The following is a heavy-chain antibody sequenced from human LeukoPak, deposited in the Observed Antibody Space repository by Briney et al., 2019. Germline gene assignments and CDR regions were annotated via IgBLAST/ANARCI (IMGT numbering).Heavy chain of an antibody. CDR3: ARGGYQPLPVDP. D-gene: IGHD2-2*01. CDR1: GYSFTSYW. Sequence: GESLKISCKGSGYSFTSYWISWVRQMPGKGLEWMGRIDPSDSYTNYSPSFQGHVTISADKSISTAYLQWSSLKASDTAMYYCARGGYQPLPVDPWGQGTLVTVSS. V-gene: IGHV5-10-1*01. J-gene: IGHJ5*02. CDR2: IDPSDSYT.